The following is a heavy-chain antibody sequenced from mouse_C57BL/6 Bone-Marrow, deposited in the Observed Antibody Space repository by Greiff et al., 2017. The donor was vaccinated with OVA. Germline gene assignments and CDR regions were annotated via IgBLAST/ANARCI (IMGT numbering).Heavy chain of an antibody. CDR3: ARGAY. CDR2: IDPGDGDI. V-gene: IGHV1-80*01. Sequence: VQVVESGAELVKPGASVKISCKASGYAFSNYWMYWVKQRPGKGLEWIGKIDPGDGDIHYNGKFKGKATLTADKSASTAYMQCSSLTSEDSAVYSCARGAYWGQGTTLTVSS. J-gene: IGHJ2*01. CDR1: GYAFSNYW.